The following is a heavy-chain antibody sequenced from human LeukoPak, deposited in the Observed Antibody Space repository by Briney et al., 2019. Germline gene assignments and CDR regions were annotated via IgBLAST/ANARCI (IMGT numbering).Heavy chain of an antibody. V-gene: IGHV3-21*01. CDR2: ITSSSTYI. D-gene: IGHD5-18*01. Sequence: GGSLRLSCAASGFTFSSYSMNWVRQAPGKGLEWVSSITSSSTYIYHADSVKGRFTISRDNAKNSLYLQMNSLKTEDTAVYYCARDSSIQSLDPWGQGTLVTVSS. CDR3: ARDSSIQSLDP. CDR1: GFTFSSYS. J-gene: IGHJ5*02.